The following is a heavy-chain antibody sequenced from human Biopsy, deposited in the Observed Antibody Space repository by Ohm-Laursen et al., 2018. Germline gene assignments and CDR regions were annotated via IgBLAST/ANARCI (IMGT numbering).Heavy chain of an antibody. CDR1: GCSISSYY. D-gene: IGHD3-22*01. CDR3: ARWTPEYDSSRYYLDAFDI. V-gene: IGHV4-4*07. CDR2: IYSSGST. Sequence: SETLSLTRTVSGCSISSYYWSWIRQPAGQGLEWIGRIYSSGSTNYNPSLKSRVTLSMDTSKRQFSLKLSFVTAADTAVYYCARWTPEYDSSRYYLDAFDIWGQGTKVTVSS. J-gene: IGHJ3*02.